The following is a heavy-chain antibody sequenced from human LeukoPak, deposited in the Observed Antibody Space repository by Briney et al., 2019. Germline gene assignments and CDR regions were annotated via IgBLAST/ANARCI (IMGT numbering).Heavy chain of an antibody. J-gene: IGHJ5*02. D-gene: IGHD6-13*01. CDR1: GGSFSGYY. V-gene: IGHV4-34*01. CDR2: INHSGST. CDR3: ARGLRFRQQLQGRSFDP. Sequence: KPSETLSLTCAVYGGSFSGYYWSWIRQPPGKGLEWIGEINHSGSTNYNPSLKSRVTISVDTSKNQFSLKLSSVTAADTAVYYCARGLRFRQQLQGRSFDPWGQGTLVTVSS.